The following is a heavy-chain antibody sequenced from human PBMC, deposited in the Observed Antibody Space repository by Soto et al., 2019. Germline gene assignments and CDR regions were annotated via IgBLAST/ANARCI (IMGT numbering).Heavy chain of an antibody. D-gene: IGHD6-19*01. CDR2: MYHSGTT. J-gene: IGHJ4*02. Sequence: QLHLQESGSGLVKSSQTQSLTCAVAGGTISRGGYSWSWIRQPPGKGLDWIGYMYHSGTTYYNPSLKSRVTISVDRSKNQFSLKLSSVTAADTAVYYCARAGGLGAVAVDYWGQGTLVTVCS. CDR1: GGTISRGGYS. V-gene: IGHV4-30-2*01. CDR3: ARAGGLGAVAVDY.